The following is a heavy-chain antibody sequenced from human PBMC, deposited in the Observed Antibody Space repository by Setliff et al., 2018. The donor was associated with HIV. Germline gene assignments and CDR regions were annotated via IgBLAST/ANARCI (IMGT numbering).Heavy chain of an antibody. CDR3: ARSRDILTGYPSGAFDI. CDR2: ISTGGSTI. CDR1: GFTFSSYA. V-gene: IGHV3-23*01. Sequence: PGGSLRLSCAASGFTFSSYAMSWVRQAPGKGLEWVSAISTGGSTIYYADSVKGRFTSSRDNAKNTLYLQMNSLRAEDTAVYYCARSRDILTGYPSGAFDIWGQGTMVTVSS. J-gene: IGHJ3*02. D-gene: IGHD3-9*01.